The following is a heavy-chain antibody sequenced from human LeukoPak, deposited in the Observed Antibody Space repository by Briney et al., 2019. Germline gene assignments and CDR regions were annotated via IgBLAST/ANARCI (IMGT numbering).Heavy chain of an antibody. CDR3: ASYYYGSGSSH. Sequence: GGSLRLSCAASGFTFDDYAMHWVRQAPGKGLEWVSGISWNSGSIGYADSVKGRFTISRDNAKNSLCLQMNSLRAEDTALYYCASYYYGSGSSHWGQGTLVTVSS. CDR2: ISWNSGSI. CDR1: GFTFDDYA. J-gene: IGHJ4*02. D-gene: IGHD3-10*01. V-gene: IGHV3-9*01.